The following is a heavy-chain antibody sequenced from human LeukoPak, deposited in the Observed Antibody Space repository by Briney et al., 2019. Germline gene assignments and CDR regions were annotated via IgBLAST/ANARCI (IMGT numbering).Heavy chain of an antibody. V-gene: IGHV3-53*01. D-gene: IGHD4-23*01. CDR2: IYGGGNT. J-gene: IGHJ4*02. CDR3: ARRGDGGRSFDY. CDR1: GFTVSGSY. Sequence: GGSLRLSCAASGFTVSGSYMNWVRQAPGKGLEWVSLIYGGGNTYYADSVKGRFTISRDNSMNTLYLQVNSLRAEDTAVYYCARRGDGGRSFDYWGQGTLVTVSS.